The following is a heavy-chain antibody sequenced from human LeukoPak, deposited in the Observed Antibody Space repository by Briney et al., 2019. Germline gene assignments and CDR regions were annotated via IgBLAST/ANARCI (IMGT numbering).Heavy chain of an antibody. J-gene: IGHJ5*02. CDR2: ISGSGGST. Sequence: GGSLRLSCAASGFTFSSYAMSWVRQAPGKGLEWVSAISGSGGSTYYADSVKGRFTTSRDNSKNTLYLQMNSLRAEDTAVYYCAKTNWNYTNNWFDPWGQGTLVTVSS. CDR3: AKTNWNYTNNWFDP. CDR1: GFTFSSYA. D-gene: IGHD1-7*01. V-gene: IGHV3-23*01.